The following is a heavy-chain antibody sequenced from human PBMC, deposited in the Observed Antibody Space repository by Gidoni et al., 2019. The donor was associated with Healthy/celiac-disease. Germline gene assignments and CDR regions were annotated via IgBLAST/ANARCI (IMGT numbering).Heavy chain of an antibody. CDR3: ARVPAHPDYYDSSGYYLN. CDR1: GSPFRIYC. D-gene: IGHD3-22*01. Sequence: EVQLVESGGGLVQPGGSLRLSCPASGSPFRIYCMSWVRQAPGKGLEWVANIKQDGSEKYYVDSVKGRFTISRDNAKNSLYLQMNSLRAEDTAVYYCARVPAHPDYYDSSGYYLNWGQGTLVTVSS. J-gene: IGHJ4*02. CDR2: IKQDGSEK. V-gene: IGHV3-7*01.